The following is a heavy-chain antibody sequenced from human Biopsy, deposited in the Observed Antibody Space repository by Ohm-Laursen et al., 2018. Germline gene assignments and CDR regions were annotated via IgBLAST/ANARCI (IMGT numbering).Heavy chain of an antibody. V-gene: IGHV4-61*08. CDR1: GGSISSSGDY. CDR3: ARATNSTGWPYYYFYGMDV. J-gene: IGHJ6*02. CDR2: IYYSGST. Sequence: SETLSLTCTVSGGSISSSGDYWSWIRQTPGKGLEWIGYIYYSGSTNYNPSLKSRVTISVDTSKNQFSLRLNSVTAADTAVYYCARATNSTGWPYYYFYGMDVWGQGTTVTVSS. D-gene: IGHD2/OR15-2a*01.